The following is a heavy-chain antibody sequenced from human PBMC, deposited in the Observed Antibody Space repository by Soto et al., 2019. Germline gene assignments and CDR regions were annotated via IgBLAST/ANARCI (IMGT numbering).Heavy chain of an antibody. V-gene: IGHV4-39*01. J-gene: IGHJ4*02. D-gene: IGHD5-12*01. CDR1: GGSVSSSRYY. CDR2: IYYSGST. Sequence: LSLPCTVSGGSVSSSRYYWGWIRQPPGKGLEWLGSIYYSGSTYYNPSLKSRVTISVDTSKNQFSLKLSSVTAADTAAYYCAPNEYSGYEPPNLDYWRQGPLATVSS. CDR3: APNEYSGYEPPNLDY.